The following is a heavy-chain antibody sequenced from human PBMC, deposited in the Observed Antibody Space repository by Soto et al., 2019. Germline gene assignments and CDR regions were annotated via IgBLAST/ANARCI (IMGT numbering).Heavy chain of an antibody. CDR2: ISYDGSNK. V-gene: IGHV3-30*18. D-gene: IGHD3-10*01. CDR3: AKGLWFGELPFDAFAI. CDR1: GFTFSSYG. J-gene: IGHJ3*02. Sequence: QVQLVESGGGVVQPGRSLRLSCAASGFTFSSYGMHWVRQAPGKGLEWVAVISYDGSNKYYADSVKGRFTISRDNSKNTLYLQMNSLRAEDTAVYYRAKGLWFGELPFDAFAIWGQGTMFTVSS.